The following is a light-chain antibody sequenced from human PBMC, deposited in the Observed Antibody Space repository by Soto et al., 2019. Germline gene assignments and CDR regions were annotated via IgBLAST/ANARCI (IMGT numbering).Light chain of an antibody. CDR3: QQSYSTPRT. CDR2: AAS. CDR1: QSISNY. J-gene: IGKJ2*01. Sequence: DIQMTQSPSSLSASIGDRVTITCRAGQSISNYLNWYQQKPGKAPKLLIYAASSLQSGVPSRFSGSGSWTHFTLSISSLQPEDFATYYCQQSYSTPRTFGQGTKLEIK. V-gene: IGKV1-39*01.